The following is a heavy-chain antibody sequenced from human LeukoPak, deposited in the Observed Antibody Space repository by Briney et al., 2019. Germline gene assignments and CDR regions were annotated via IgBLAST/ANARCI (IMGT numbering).Heavy chain of an antibody. D-gene: IGHD3-22*01. CDR3: AKDSGDSSVWRYYYYYYGMDV. Sequence: PGGSLRLSCAASGFTFSSYGMHWVRQTPGKGLEWVAVISYDGSNKYYADSVKGRFTISRDNSKNTLYLQMNSLRAEDTAVYYCAKDSGDSSVWRYYYYYYGMDVWGQGTTVTVSS. CDR1: GFTFSSYG. V-gene: IGHV3-30*18. CDR2: ISYDGSNK. J-gene: IGHJ6*02.